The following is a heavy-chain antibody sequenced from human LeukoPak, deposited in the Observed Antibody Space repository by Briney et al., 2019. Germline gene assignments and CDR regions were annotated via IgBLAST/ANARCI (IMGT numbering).Heavy chain of an antibody. Sequence: GSLRLSCAASGFTFSSYGMHWVRQAPGKGLEWVAVISYDGSNKYYADSVKGRFTISRDSSKDTLSLQMNSLRAEDTAVYYCAKELRGYSYGEHWGQGTLVTVSS. V-gene: IGHV3-30*18. CDR2: ISYDGSNK. J-gene: IGHJ4*02. CDR3: AKELRGYSYGEH. CDR1: GFTFSSYG. D-gene: IGHD5-18*01.